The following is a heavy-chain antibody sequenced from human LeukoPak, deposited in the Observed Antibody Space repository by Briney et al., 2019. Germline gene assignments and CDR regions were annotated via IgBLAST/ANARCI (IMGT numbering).Heavy chain of an antibody. D-gene: IGHD3-22*01. CDR1: GYTFTGYY. CDR2: IIPNFGTA. V-gene: IGHV1-69*13. Sequence: SVKVSCKASGYTFTGYYMHWVRQAPGQGLEWMGGIIPNFGTANYAQKFQGRVTITADESTSTAYMELSSLRSEDTAVYYCARAPYDSSGYYYVYPPDYWGQGTLVTVSS. J-gene: IGHJ4*02. CDR3: ARAPYDSSGYYYVYPPDY.